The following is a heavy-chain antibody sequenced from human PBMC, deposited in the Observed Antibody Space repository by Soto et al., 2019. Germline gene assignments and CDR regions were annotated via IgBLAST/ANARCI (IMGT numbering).Heavy chain of an antibody. CDR2: ISGSGGST. V-gene: IGHV3-23*01. CDR1: GFTFSSYA. D-gene: IGHD6-19*01. Sequence: GSLILACAASGFTFSSYAMSGVRQAPGKGLEWVSAISGSGGSTYYADSVKGRFTISRDNSKNTLYLQMNSLRAEDTAVYYCAKDHRFRGNIAVAGTDYFDYWGQGTLVTVYS. J-gene: IGHJ4*02. CDR3: AKDHRFRGNIAVAGTDYFDY.